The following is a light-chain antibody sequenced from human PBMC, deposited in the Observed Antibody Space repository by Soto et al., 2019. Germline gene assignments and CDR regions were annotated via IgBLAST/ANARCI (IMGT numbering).Light chain of an antibody. J-gene: IGKJ1*01. V-gene: IGKV1-39*01. Sequence: DIQMTQSPASLSASVGDRVTITCRASQSIRSFLNWYQQKPGKAPKLLIYGTCSLQDGVPSRFSGSGSGTEFTLAISSLQPEDFASYYCQQSHDSPWAFGPGTKVEVK. CDR2: GTC. CDR1: QSIRSF. CDR3: QQSHDSPWA.